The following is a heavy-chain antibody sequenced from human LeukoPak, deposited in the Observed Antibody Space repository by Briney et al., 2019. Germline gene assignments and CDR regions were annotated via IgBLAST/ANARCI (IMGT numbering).Heavy chain of an antibody. CDR2: INTNTGNP. V-gene: IGHV7-4-1*02. CDR1: GYTFTSYA. Sequence: EASVKVSCKASGYTFTSYAINWVRQAPGQGLEWMGWINTNTGNPTYAQGFTGRFVFSLDTSVSTAYLQISSLKAEDTAVYYCARVVGCGGDCYSGISDYWGQGTLVTVSS. CDR3: ARVVGCGGDCYSGISDY. D-gene: IGHD2-21*02. J-gene: IGHJ4*02.